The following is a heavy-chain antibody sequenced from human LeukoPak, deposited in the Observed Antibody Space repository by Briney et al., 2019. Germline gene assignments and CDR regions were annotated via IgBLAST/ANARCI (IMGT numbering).Heavy chain of an antibody. D-gene: IGHD3-22*01. CDR3: ARSTYFYGNSGYSRFDY. V-gene: IGHV3-7*01. CDR1: RFTFSSYW. CDR2: IKQDGSEK. Sequence: GGSLRLSCAASRFTFSSYWMSWVRQAPGKGLEWVANIKQDGSEKYYVDSVKGRFTISRDNAKNSVYLQMNSLRAEDTAVYYCARSTYFYGNSGYSRFDYWGQGTRVTVSS. J-gene: IGHJ4*02.